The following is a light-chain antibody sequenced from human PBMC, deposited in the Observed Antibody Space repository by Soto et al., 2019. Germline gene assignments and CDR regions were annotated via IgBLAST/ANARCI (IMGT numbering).Light chain of an antibody. CDR3: QQYDSCPLT. V-gene: IGKV3-15*01. CDR2: GAS. CDR1: QSVTNRY. J-gene: IGKJ4*01. Sequence: EKVMTQSPATLSVSPGERATLSCRASQSVTNRYLAWYQQRPGQAPRLLIYGASTRATGIPDRFSGSGSGTEFTLTISSLQSEDFAVYYCQQYDSCPLTFGGGTKVEIK.